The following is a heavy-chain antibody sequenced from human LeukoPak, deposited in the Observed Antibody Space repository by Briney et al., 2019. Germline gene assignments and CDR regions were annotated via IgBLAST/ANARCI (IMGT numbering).Heavy chain of an antibody. CDR2: ISGTDTTT. CDR1: GFTFSTYA. D-gene: IGHD1-1*01. V-gene: IGHV3-23*01. Sequence: PGGSLRLSCAASGFTFSTYAMNWVRQAPGKGLEWVTAISGTDTTTYYADSVKGRSTISRDNSKNTLYLQMNSLRAEDTAVYYCAKGHDTRTATLDYWGQGTLVTVSS. J-gene: IGHJ4*02. CDR3: AKGHDTRTATLDY.